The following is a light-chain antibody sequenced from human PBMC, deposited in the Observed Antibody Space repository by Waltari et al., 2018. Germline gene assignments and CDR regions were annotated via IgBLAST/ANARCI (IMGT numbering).Light chain of an antibody. CDR2: EVS. CDR1: QSLLHSNGETF. CDR3: MQSLHFPLT. J-gene: IGKJ4*01. Sequence: DVVMTQTPLSLSVTTGQPASISCKSSQSLLHSNGETFLSWYLQKPGQPPHLLIYEVSNRFSGVSDRFSGSGSGTDFTLKISRVEAEDVGVYYCMQSLHFPLTFGGGTKVEIK. V-gene: IGKV2D-29*01.